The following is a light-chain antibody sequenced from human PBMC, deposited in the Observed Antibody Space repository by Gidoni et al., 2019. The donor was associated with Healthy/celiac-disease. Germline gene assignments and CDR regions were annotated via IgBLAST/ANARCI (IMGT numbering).Light chain of an antibody. Sequence: DIVLTQSPGTLSLSPGERATLSCRASQSVSSSYLAWYQQKPGQAPRLLIYGASSRATGIPDRFSGSGSGTDFTLTISRLEPEDVAVYYCQQYGSSPLFGPGTKVDIK. V-gene: IGKV3-20*01. J-gene: IGKJ3*01. CDR1: QSVSSSY. CDR2: GAS. CDR3: QQYGSSPL.